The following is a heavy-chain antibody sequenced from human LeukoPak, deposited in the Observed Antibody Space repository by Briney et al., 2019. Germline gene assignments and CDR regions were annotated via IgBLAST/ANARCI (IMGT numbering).Heavy chain of an antibody. D-gene: IGHD4-17*01. CDR3: ARDKSYGDNYFDY. J-gene: IGHJ4*02. CDR2: ISSSSSYI. Sequence: PGGSLRLSCAASGFTFSSYSMNWDRQAPGKGLEWVSSISSSSSYIYYADSVKGRFTISRDNAKNSLYLQMNSLRAEDTAVYYCARDKSYGDNYFDYWGQGTLVTVSS. V-gene: IGHV3-21*01. CDR1: GFTFSSYS.